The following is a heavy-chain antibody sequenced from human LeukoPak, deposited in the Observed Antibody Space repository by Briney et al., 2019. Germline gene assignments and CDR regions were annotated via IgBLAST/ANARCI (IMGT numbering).Heavy chain of an antibody. CDR1: GFTFSSYW. CDR3: ARGTGYSIFDY. Sequence: GGSLRLSCAASGFTFSSYWMHWVRQVPGKGLVWVSRINSDGSSTSYADSVKSRFTISRDNAKNTLYLQMNSLRAEDTAMYYCARGTGYSIFDYWGQGTLVTVSS. D-gene: IGHD3-9*01. CDR2: INSDGSST. J-gene: IGHJ4*02. V-gene: IGHV3-74*01.